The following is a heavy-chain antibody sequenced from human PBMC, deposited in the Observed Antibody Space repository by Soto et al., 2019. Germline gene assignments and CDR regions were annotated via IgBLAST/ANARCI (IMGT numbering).Heavy chain of an antibody. CDR1: NGSIGTYY. CDR2: VYYSGST. J-gene: IGHJ5*02. Sequence: SSETLSLTXTVSNGSIGTYYWTWVRQPPGKGLEWIGYVYYSGSTNYNPSLKSRVGMSMDTSKNQFSLELKSVTAADTATYFCVRDYLLTGFDTWGQGTLLTVSS. V-gene: IGHV4-59*01. D-gene: IGHD3-9*01. CDR3: VRDYLLTGFDT.